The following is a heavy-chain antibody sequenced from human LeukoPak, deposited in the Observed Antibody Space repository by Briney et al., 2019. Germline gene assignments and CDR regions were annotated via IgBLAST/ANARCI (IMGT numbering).Heavy chain of an antibody. CDR2: IDANSGDT. D-gene: IGHD2-15*01. Sequence: ASVKVSCKASGYTFTAYYIHWVRQAPGQGLEWMGWIDANSGDTKYAQKLQGRITISRDTSIGTAYLELSSLISDDTAVYYCASEAFCAGGRCYLQRVSSWGPGTLVTVSS. J-gene: IGHJ5*02. CDR3: ASEAFCAGGRCYLQRVSS. CDR1: GYTFTAYY. V-gene: IGHV1-2*02.